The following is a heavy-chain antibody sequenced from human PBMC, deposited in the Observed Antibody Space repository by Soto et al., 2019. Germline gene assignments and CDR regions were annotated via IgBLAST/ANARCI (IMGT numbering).Heavy chain of an antibody. Sequence: QVQLVQAGAEVKKPGSSVKVSCKASGGTLTTYGFSWVRQSPGQGHEWMGVVIPTFGTAYYGQKFQGRVTITADESTSTAFMEQGSRRSDDTAVYYRARYPARGDTSDYYFSFDSWGQGTLVTVSS. CDR3: ARYPARGDTSDYYFSFDS. CDR1: GGTLTTYG. D-gene: IGHD3-22*01. J-gene: IGHJ4*02. V-gene: IGHV1-69*01. CDR2: VIPTFGTA.